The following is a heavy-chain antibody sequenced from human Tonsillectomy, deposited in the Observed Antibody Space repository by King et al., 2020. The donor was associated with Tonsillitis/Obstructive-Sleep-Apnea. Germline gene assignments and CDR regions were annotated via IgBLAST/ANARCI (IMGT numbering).Heavy chain of an antibody. V-gene: IGHV3-20*04. CDR3: AGGNDYGVLNFDY. CDR1: GFTFDDYG. Sequence: VQLVESGGGVVRPGGSLRLSCAASGFTFDDYGMNLVRQAPGKGLEWVSGMNWNGGSTGYADSVKGRFTISRYNAKNSLYLQMNSLRAEETALYYCAGGNDYGVLNFDYWGQGTLVTVSS. CDR2: MNWNGGST. J-gene: IGHJ4*02. D-gene: IGHD4-17*01.